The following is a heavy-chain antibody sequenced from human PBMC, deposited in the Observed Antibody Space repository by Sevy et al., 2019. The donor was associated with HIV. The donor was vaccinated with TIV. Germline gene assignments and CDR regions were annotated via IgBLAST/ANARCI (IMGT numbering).Heavy chain of an antibody. CDR2: TSYDGSNK. D-gene: IGHD3-16*01. J-gene: IGHJ4*02. V-gene: IGHV3-30*03. CDR3: AIGTYPIMILDY. CDR1: GFTFSSYG. Sequence: GGSLRLSCAASGFTFSSYGMQWVRQAPGKGLEWVAVTSYDGSNKYSADSVKGRFTISRDNSKNTLYLQMNSLRTEDTAVYFCAIGTYPIMILDYWGQGTLVTVSS.